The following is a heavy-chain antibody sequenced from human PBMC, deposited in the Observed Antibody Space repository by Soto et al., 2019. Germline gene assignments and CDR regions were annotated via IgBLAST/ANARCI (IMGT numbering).Heavy chain of an antibody. CDR3: ARATVSDY. D-gene: IGHD4-17*01. Sequence: KPSETLSLTCAVYGGSFSGYYWSWIRQPPGKGLEWIGEINHSGSTNYNPSLKSRVTISVDTSKNQFSLKLSSVTAADTAVYYCARATVSDYWGQGTLVTVSS. J-gene: IGHJ4*02. CDR2: INHSGST. CDR1: GGSFSGYY. V-gene: IGHV4-34*01.